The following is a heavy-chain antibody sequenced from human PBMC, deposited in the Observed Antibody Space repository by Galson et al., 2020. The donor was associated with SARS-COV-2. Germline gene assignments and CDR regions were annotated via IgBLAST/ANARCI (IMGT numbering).Heavy chain of an antibody. V-gene: IGHV3-9*01. Sequence: GGSLRLSCAASGFNFDDYAMHWVRQAPGKGLEWVSGISWNGGSIGYADSVKGRFTISRDNAKKSLHLQMNSLRAEDTALYYCAKDHRDGHRNQDYYYGMDIWGQGTTVTVSS. CDR2: ISWNGGSI. CDR1: GFNFDDYA. CDR3: AKDHRDGHRNQDYYYGMDI. D-gene: IGHD2-15*01. J-gene: IGHJ6*02.